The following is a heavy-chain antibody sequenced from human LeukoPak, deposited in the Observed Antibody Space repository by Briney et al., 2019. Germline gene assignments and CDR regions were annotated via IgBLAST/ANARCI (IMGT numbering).Heavy chain of an antibody. CDR3: ARLAYDYVWGSPQHYFDY. CDR2: IYYSGST. D-gene: IGHD3-16*01. Sequence: PSETLSLTCAVYGGSFSGYYWSWIRQPPGKGLEWIGYIYYSGSTNYNPSLKSRVTISVDTSKNQFSLKLSSMTAADTAVYYCARLAYDYVWGSPQHYFDYWGQGTLVTVSS. V-gene: IGHV4-59*08. J-gene: IGHJ4*02. CDR1: GGSFSGYY.